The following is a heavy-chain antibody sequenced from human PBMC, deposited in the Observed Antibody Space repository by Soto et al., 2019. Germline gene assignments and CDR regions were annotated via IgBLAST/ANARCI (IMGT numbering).Heavy chain of an antibody. CDR1: GFTFSSFS. CDR3: ARDSSSWNFDY. V-gene: IGHV3-48*02. D-gene: IGHD6-13*01. J-gene: IGHJ4*02. CDR2: ITSSSITI. Sequence: EVQLVESGGGLVQPGGSLRLSCAASGFTFSSFSMNWVRQAPGKGLEWLSYITSSSITIYYADSVKGRFTISRDNAKNSLYLQTNSLRDEDTAVYYCARDSSSWNFDYWGQGALVTVSS.